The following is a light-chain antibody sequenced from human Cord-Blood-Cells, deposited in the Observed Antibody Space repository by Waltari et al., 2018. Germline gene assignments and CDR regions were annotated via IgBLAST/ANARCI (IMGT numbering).Light chain of an antibody. CDR1: QRVSSSY. V-gene: IGKV3-20*01. CDR3: QQYGSSPLYT. Sequence: EIVLTQSPGTLSLSPGERATLSCRASQRVSSSYLAWYQQKPGQAPRLLTYGASSRATGIPDRFSGSGSGTDFTLTISRLEPEDFAVYYCQQYGSSPLYTFGQGTKLEIK. J-gene: IGKJ2*01. CDR2: GAS.